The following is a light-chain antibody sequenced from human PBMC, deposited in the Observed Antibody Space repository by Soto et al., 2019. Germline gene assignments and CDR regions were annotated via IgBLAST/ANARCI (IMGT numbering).Light chain of an antibody. J-gene: IGLJ3*02. CDR2: LNTDGSH. V-gene: IGLV4-69*01. Sequence: QAVVTQSPSASASLGASVKLTCTLSSGHSTYAIAWHQQQPEKGPRYLMNLNTDGSHSKGDGIPDRFSGSSSGAERYLTISSLQSEDEADYYGQTWGTGIWVFGGGTKLTVL. CDR1: SGHSTYA. CDR3: QTWGTGIWV.